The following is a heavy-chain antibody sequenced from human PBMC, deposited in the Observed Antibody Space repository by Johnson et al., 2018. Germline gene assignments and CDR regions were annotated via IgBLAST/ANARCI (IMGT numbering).Heavy chain of an antibody. CDR3: ARATDFDGFLGGMDV. D-gene: IGHD3-9*01. Sequence: QVQLVQSGAEVKKPGASVKVSCKASGYTFTSYDINWVRQATGQGLAWMGWRKPNSGNKGDAEKCQGRVTMTRNTSISTANMELSSLRSEDTAVYYCARATDFDGFLGGMDVWGQGTTVTVSS. CDR1: GYTFTSYD. CDR2: RKPNSGNK. J-gene: IGHJ6*02. V-gene: IGHV1-8*01.